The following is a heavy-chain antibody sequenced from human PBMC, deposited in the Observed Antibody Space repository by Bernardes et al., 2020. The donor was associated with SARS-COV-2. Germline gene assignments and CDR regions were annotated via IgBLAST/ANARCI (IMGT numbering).Heavy chain of an antibody. Sequence: SEPLSLTCTVSGGSISSGRYYWSWLLQPAGKGLEWIGQMYTTGSADYNPSLQSRVIISVDPSKNQLSLKLSAVTAADTAVYYCARGSPYGSGRSFLDNWGQGTLVTVSS. J-gene: IGHJ4*02. D-gene: IGHD3-10*01. V-gene: IGHV4-61*09. CDR1: GGSISSGRYY. CDR3: ARGSPYGSGRSFLDN. CDR2: MYTTGSA.